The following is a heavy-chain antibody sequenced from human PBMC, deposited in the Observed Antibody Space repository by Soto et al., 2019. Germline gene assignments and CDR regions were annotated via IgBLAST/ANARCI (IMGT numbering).Heavy chain of an antibody. CDR3: ARDLSPPVGAPAVGYFDL. CDR1: GGTFSSYA. J-gene: IGHJ2*01. CDR2: IIPIFGTA. V-gene: IGHV1-69*12. D-gene: IGHD1-26*01. Sequence: QVQLVQSGAEVKKPGSSVKVSCKASGGTFSSYAISWVRQAPGQGLEWMGGIIPIFGTANYAQKFQGRVTITADESTSTAYMGLSSLRSEDTAVYYCARDLSPPVGAPAVGYFDLWGRGTLVTVSS.